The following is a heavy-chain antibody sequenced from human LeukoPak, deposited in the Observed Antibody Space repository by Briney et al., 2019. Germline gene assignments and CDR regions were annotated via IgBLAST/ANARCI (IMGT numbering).Heavy chain of an antibody. Sequence: PGRSLRLSCAASGFTFSSYAMHWVRQAPGKGLEWVAVISYDGSNKYYADSVKGRFTISRDNSKNTLYLQMNSLRAEDTAVYYCARVVDHDYGDYYLDYWGQGTLVTVSS. CDR2: ISYDGSNK. V-gene: IGHV3-30*04. J-gene: IGHJ4*02. D-gene: IGHD4-17*01. CDR3: ARVVDHDYGDYYLDY. CDR1: GFTFSSYA.